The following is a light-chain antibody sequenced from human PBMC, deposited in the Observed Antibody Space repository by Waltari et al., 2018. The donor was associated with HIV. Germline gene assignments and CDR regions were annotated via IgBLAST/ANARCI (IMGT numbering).Light chain of an antibody. CDR3: SSYTTSTSYV. CDR2: GVN. Sequence: GTSSDIGALDYVSWYQHHPGQAPKIIIYGVNERPSGISHRFSASKSGNTASLTISGLQSEDEADYHCSSYTTSTSYVFGTGTKVTVL. CDR1: SSDIGALDY. V-gene: IGLV2-14*03. J-gene: IGLJ1*01.